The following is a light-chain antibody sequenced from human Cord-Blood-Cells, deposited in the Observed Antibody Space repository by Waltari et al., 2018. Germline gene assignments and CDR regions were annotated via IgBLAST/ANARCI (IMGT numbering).Light chain of an antibody. CDR2: KVS. J-gene: IGLJ2*01. CDR3: SSYTSSSTVV. CDR1: SSDVGGYNY. V-gene: IGLV2-14*01. Sequence: QSALTQPASVSGSPGQSITIPCTGTSSDVGGYNYVSCYQQHPGKAPKLIIYKVSNRPSGVSNRFSGSKSGNPASLTISGLQADDAADYYGSSYTSSSTVVFGGGTKLTVL.